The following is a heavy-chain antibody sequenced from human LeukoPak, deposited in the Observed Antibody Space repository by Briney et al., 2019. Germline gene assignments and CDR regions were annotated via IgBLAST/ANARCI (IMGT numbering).Heavy chain of an antibody. V-gene: IGHV3-7*01. J-gene: IGHJ5*02. CDR3: ARDFYDH. Sequence: GGSLRLSCAASGFNVRCYWMSWVRQAPGKGLEWVATLDQGGDGKFYVDSVKGRFTVSIHNANHSLYLQMNSLRVDDTAVYYCARDFYDHWGKGTLVTVSS. CDR1: GFNVRCYW. CDR2: LDQGGDGK.